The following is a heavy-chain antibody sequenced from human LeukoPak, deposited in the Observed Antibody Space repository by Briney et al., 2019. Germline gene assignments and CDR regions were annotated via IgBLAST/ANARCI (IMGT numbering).Heavy chain of an antibody. CDR1: GFTFSSYS. Sequence: GGSLRLSCAAPGFTFSSYSMNWVRQAPGKGLEWLAFIRYDGSNKYYADSMKGRLTISRDNSKDTLYLEMNSLRPEDTAMYYCAKGRATAVANWYFGLWGRGTLVTVSS. CDR3: AKGRATAVANWYFGL. V-gene: IGHV3-30*02. CDR2: IRYDGSNK. J-gene: IGHJ2*01. D-gene: IGHD5-18*01.